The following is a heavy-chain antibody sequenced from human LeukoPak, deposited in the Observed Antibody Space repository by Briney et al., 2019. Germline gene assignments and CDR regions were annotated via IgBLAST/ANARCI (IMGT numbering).Heavy chain of an antibody. Sequence: SETLSLTCAVYGGSFSGYYWSWIRQPPGKGLEWIGEINHSGSTNYNPSLKSRVTISIDTSKNQFSLKVKAVTAADATVYYCARRQYYGSGSSHFDYWGQGTLVTVSS. V-gene: IGHV4-34*01. CDR3: ARRQYYGSGSSHFDY. J-gene: IGHJ4*02. CDR2: INHSGST. CDR1: GGSFSGYY. D-gene: IGHD3-10*01.